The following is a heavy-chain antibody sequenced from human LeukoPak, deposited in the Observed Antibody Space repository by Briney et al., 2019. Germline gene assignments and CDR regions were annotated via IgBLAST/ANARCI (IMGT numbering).Heavy chain of an antibody. V-gene: IGHV1-69*05. Sequence: GASVTVSCKASGGTFSSYAISWVRQAPGQGLEWMGGIIPIFGTANYAQKFQGRVTITTDESTSTAYMELSSLRSDDTAVYYCARGYLSGSYFGYWGQGTLVTVSS. D-gene: IGHD1-26*01. J-gene: IGHJ4*02. CDR3: ARGYLSGSYFGY. CDR1: GGTFSSYA. CDR2: IIPIFGTA.